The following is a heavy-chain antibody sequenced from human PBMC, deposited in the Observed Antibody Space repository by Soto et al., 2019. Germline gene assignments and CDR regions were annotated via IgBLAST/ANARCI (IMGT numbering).Heavy chain of an antibody. CDR3: VKDRLEGNYDISGWHAFDI. Sequence: PGGSLRLSCSASGFTFSTYTMHWVRQAPGKGLEYVSAISSNGGSTGYADSVKGRFTISRDNSKNTLYLQMSSLRTEDTAVYYCVKDRLEGNYDISGWHAFDIWGQGTMVTVSS. V-gene: IGHV3-64D*06. D-gene: IGHD3-22*01. J-gene: IGHJ3*02. CDR1: GFTFSTYT. CDR2: ISSNGGST.